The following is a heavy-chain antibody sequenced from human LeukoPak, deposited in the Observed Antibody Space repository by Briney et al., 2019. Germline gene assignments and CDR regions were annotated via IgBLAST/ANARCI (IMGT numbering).Heavy chain of an antibody. Sequence: SETLSLTCAVYGGSFGAYYWNWIRQAPGKGLEWMGEINHSGDTKYNPSLNSRVNISVDIFKNHFSLKLKSVTAADTAIYYCARMGRWYGEFYMDVWGTGTTVTISS. CDR1: GGSFGAYY. D-gene: IGHD3-10*01. CDR3: ARMGRWYGEFYMDV. CDR2: INHSGDT. V-gene: IGHV4-34*01. J-gene: IGHJ6*03.